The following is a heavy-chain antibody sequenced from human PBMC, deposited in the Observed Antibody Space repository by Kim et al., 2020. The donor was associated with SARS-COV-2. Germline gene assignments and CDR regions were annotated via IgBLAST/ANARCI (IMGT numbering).Heavy chain of an antibody. J-gene: IGHJ4*02. CDR2: INYSGGRK. D-gene: IGHD1-20*01. Sequence: GGSLRLSCAASGFTFSDHAMNWPRQAPGKGLEWVSTINYSGGRKHYADPVKGRFTISRDNSKNTLYLPMNSLRAEDTALFYCAKDLITGNTYWGEGTVVT. CDR1: GFTFSDHA. CDR3: AKDLITGNTY. V-gene: IGHV3-23*01.